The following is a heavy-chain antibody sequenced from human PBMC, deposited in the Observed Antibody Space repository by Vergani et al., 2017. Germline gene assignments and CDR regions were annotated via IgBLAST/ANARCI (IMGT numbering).Heavy chain of an antibody. Sequence: QVQLVQSGAEVKKPGSSVKVSCKASGGTFSSYAISWVRQAPGQGLEWMGGIIPIFGTANYAQKFQGRVTITADDSTSTAYMELSSLRSEDTAVYYCAREFLTSDYYDSANAFDIWGQGTMVTVSS. CDR3: AREFLTSDYYDSANAFDI. J-gene: IGHJ3*02. D-gene: IGHD3-22*01. CDR1: GGTFSSYA. V-gene: IGHV1-69*01. CDR2: IIPIFGTA.